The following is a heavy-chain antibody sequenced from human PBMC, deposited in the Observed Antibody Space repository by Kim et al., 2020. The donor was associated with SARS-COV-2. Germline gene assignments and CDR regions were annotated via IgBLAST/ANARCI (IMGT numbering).Heavy chain of an antibody. D-gene: IGHD3-16*02. CDR3: ARVGRYPYYYYGMDV. V-gene: IGHV4-34*01. CDR1: GGSFSGYY. Sequence: SETLSLTCAVYGGSFSGYYWSWIRQPPGKGLEWIGEINHSGSTNYNPSLKSRVTISVDTSKNQFSLKLSSVTAADTAVYYCARVGRYPYYYYGMDVWGQG. CDR2: INHSGST. J-gene: IGHJ6*02.